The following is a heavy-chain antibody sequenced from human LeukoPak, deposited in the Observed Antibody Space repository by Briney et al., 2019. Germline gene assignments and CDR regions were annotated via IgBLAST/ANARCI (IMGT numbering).Heavy chain of an antibody. J-gene: IGHJ4*02. D-gene: IGHD2-2*01. CDR3: ARIVPSPGAANYFDY. V-gene: IGHV1-2*02. CDR1: GYTFTGYY. Sequence: ASVKVSCKASGYTFTGYYMRWVRQAPGQGLERMGWINPNSGGTNYAQKFQGRVTMTRDTSISTAYMELSRLRSDDTAVYYCARIVPSPGAANYFDYWGQGTLVTVSS. CDR2: INPNSGGT.